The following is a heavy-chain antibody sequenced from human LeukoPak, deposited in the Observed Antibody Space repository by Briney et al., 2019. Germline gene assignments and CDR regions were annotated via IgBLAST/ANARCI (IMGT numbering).Heavy chain of an antibody. V-gene: IGHV4-38-2*01. Sequence: SETLSLTCAVSGYSISSGYYWGWIRQPPGKGLEWIGSIYHSGSTYYNPSLKSRVTISVDTSKNQFSLKLSSVTAADTAVYYCARRWSESSGYYLDAFDIWGQGTMVTVSS. CDR3: ARRWSESSGYYLDAFDI. CDR2: IYHSGST. J-gene: IGHJ3*02. D-gene: IGHD3-22*01. CDR1: GYSISSGYY.